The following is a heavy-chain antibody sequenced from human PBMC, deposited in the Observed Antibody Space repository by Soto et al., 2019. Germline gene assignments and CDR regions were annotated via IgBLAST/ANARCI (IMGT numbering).Heavy chain of an antibody. D-gene: IGHD2-15*01. CDR2: IRNKAYRGTT. CDR3: TRGDMALNDY. V-gene: IGHV3-49*04. CDR1: GFTFGDYA. Sequence: GGSLRLSCTASGFTFGDYAMSWVRQAPGKGLEWISFIRNKAYRGTTKYAASVRGRFTISRDDSKSIAYLPINSLKTEDTAVYYCTRGDMALNDYWGQGTLVTVSS. J-gene: IGHJ4*02.